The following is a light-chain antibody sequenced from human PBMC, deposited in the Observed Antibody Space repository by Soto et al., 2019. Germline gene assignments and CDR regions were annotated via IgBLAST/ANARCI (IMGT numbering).Light chain of an antibody. V-gene: IGKV3-20*01. J-gene: IGKJ2*01. CDR2: EAS. CDR1: QSVGSSY. Sequence: EIVLTQSPGTLSLSPGERAALSCRASQSVGSSYLAWYQQKAGQTPRLLIYEASTRATGIPDRFSGSGSGTDFTLTISRLEPEDFAMYYCQQYANSPRTFGQGTKLEI. CDR3: QQYANSPRT.